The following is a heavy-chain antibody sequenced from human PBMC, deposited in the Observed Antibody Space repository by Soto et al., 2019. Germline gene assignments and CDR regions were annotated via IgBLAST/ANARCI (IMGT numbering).Heavy chain of an antibody. Sequence: QVQLVQSGAEVKMPGSSVKVSCRASGDTFSSYTVNWLRQAPGRGLEWMGRIIPVLTTTDYAQKFRGRVTITVDKSSNTVYVELISLSSYDTAVYYCARRRYCGYDCYHKHYYGMDVWGQGTTVTVAS. CDR2: IIPVLTTT. CDR3: ARRRYCGYDCYHKHYYGMDV. J-gene: IGHJ6*02. V-gene: IGHV1-69*08. D-gene: IGHD2-21*02. CDR1: GDTFSSYT.